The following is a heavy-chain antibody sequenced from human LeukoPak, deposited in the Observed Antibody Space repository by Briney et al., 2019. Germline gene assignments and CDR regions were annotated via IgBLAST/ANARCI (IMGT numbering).Heavy chain of an antibody. D-gene: IGHD3-22*01. CDR2: IYPGDSDT. J-gene: IGHJ4*02. CDR3: ARRPRSRGYYDSSGYFDY. Sequence: GESLKISCKGSGYRFTNYWIGWVRQMPGKGLEWMGIIYPGDSDTRYNPSFQGQVTISADKSISTAYLQWSSLKASDTAMYYCARRPRSRGYYDSSGYFDYWGQGTLVTVSS. V-gene: IGHV5-51*01. CDR1: GYRFTNYW.